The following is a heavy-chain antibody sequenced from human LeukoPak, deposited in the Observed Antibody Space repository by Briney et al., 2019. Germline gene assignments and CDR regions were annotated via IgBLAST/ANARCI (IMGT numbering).Heavy chain of an antibody. CDR2: IYTSGST. D-gene: IGHD3-10*01. Sequence: PSETLSLTCTVSGGSLSSGSYYWSWIRQPAGKGLEWIGHIYTSGSTKYNPSLKSRVAISVGTSKNQFSLTLSSVTAADTAVYYCARDAPPGGGYAFDIWGQGTMVTVSS. CDR3: ARDAPPGGGYAFDI. V-gene: IGHV4-61*10. CDR1: GGSLSSGSYY. J-gene: IGHJ3*02.